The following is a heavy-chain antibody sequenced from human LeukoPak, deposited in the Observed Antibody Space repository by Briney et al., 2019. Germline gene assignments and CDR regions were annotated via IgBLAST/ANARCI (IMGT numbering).Heavy chain of an antibody. J-gene: IGHJ6*03. CDR3: AKDRCSNGIGCYYYYMED. V-gene: IGHV3-30*02. D-gene: IGHD2-8*01. CDR1: AFTFSSYG. CDR2: IQYDRTNE. Sequence: PGGSLRLSCAASAFTFSSYGMHWVRQAPGKGLEWVAYIQYDRTNEQYAHSVKGRFRISRDNSNNILYMQMNSLRTEDTAVYYCAKDRCSNGIGCYYYYMEDWGKGTTVTISS.